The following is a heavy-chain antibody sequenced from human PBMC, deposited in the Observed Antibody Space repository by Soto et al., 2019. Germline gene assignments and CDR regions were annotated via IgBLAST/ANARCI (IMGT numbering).Heavy chain of an antibody. V-gene: IGHV4-34*01. J-gene: IGHJ4*02. D-gene: IGHD2-2*01. CDR1: GGSFSGYY. Sequence: TSETLSLTCAVYGGSFSGYYWSWIRQPPGKGLEWIGEINHSGSTNYNPSLKSRVTISVDTSKNQFSLKLSSVTAADTAVYYCASGGCSSTSCYSFDYWGQGTLVTVSS. CDR2: INHSGST. CDR3: ASGGCSSTSCYSFDY.